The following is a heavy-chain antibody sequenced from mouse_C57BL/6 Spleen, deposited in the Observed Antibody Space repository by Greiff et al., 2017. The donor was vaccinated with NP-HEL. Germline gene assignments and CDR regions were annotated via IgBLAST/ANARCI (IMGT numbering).Heavy chain of an antibody. D-gene: IGHD1-1*01. J-gene: IGHJ4*01. CDR2: ISGGGGNT. CDR3: ARQPYYYGSHYYAMDY. Sequence: EVNLVESGGGLVKPGGSLKLSCAASGFTFSSYTMSWVRQTPEKRLEWVATISGGGGNTYYPDSVKGRFTISRDNAKNTLYLQMSSLRSEDTALYYCARQPYYYGSHYYAMDYWGQGTSVTVSS. V-gene: IGHV5-9*01. CDR1: GFTFSSYT.